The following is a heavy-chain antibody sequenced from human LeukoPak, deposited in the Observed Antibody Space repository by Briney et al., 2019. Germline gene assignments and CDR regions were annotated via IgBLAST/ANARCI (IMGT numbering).Heavy chain of an antibody. D-gene: IGHD3-22*01. Sequence: VGSLRLSCAASGFTFSRYGMHWVRQAPGKGLQWVAVISYDGSNKYYADSVKGRFTISRDSSKNTLYLQMNSLRAEDTAVYYCAKDVNYYYQGYYYCGMDAWGQGTTVTVSS. CDR1: GFTFSRYG. J-gene: IGHJ6*02. CDR3: AKDVNYYYQGYYYCGMDA. CDR2: ISYDGSNK. V-gene: IGHV3-30*18.